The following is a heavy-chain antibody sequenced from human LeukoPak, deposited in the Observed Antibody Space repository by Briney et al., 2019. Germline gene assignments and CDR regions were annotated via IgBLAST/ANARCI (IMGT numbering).Heavy chain of an antibody. V-gene: IGHV1-69*01. D-gene: IGHD4-11*01. J-gene: IGHJ6*03. CDR1: GGTFSSYA. CDR3: ARGDYSNLLYYMDV. Sequence: SVKVSCTASGGTFSSYAISWVRQAPGQGLEWMGGIIPIFGTANYAQKFQGRVTITADESTSTAYMELSSLRSEDTAVYYCARGDYSNLLYYMDVWGKGTTVTVSS. CDR2: IIPIFGTA.